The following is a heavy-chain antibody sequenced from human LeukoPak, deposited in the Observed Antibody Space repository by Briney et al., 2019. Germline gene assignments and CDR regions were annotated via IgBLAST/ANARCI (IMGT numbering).Heavy chain of an antibody. CDR1: GGSISSSNW. V-gene: IGHV4-4*02. CDR2: IYHSGST. CDR3: AREALEYYYGSGEGHYFDY. Sequence: PSETLSLTCAVSGGSISSSNWWSWVRQPPGKGLEWIGEIYHSGSTNCNPSLKSRVTISVDRSKNQFSLKLSSVTAADTAVYYCAREALEYYYGSGEGHYFDYWGQGTLVTVSS. J-gene: IGHJ4*02. D-gene: IGHD3-10*01.